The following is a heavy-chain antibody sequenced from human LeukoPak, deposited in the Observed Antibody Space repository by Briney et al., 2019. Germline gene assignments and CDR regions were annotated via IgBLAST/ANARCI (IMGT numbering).Heavy chain of an antibody. CDR2: INSDGSKT. J-gene: IGHJ4*02. V-gene: IGHV3-74*01. CDR3: AREGSLEYYFDY. Sequence: PGGSLRLSCAASGFFFNTYWMHWLRQAPGKGLVWVSRINSDGSKTSHADSVKGRFTISRDNAKNTLYLQMNGLRAEDTAVYYCAREGSLEYYFDYWGRGTLVTVSS. CDR1: GFFFNTYW. D-gene: IGHD3-10*01.